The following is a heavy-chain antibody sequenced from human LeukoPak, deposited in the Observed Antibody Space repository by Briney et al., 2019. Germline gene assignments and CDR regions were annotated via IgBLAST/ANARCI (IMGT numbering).Heavy chain of an antibody. D-gene: IGHD4-17*01. CDR2: ISADSST. Sequence: GGSLRLSCSASGFTFGTYAMSWVRQAPGKGLEWVSAISADSSTFYADSVRGRFIVSRDNSKNTLYLQMSSLRAEDTALYYCARDFGDLDAFDVWGQGTMVTVCS. CDR3: ARDFGDLDAFDV. CDR1: GFTFGTYA. J-gene: IGHJ3*01. V-gene: IGHV3-23*01.